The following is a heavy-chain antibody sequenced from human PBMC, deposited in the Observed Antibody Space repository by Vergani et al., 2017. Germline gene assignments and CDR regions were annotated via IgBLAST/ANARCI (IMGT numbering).Heavy chain of an antibody. CDR3: ARENIVVVPAATFNWFDP. D-gene: IGHD2-2*01. CDR2: IYYSGST. J-gene: IGHJ5*02. V-gene: IGHV4-61*10. Sequence: QVQLQESGPGLVKPSETLSLTCTVSGGSVSSGSYYWSWIRQPAGKGLEWIGYIYYSGSTYYNTSLKSRVTISVDTSKNQFSLKLSSVTAADTAVYYCARENIVVVPAATFNWFDPWGQGTLVTVSS. CDR1: GGSVSSGSYY.